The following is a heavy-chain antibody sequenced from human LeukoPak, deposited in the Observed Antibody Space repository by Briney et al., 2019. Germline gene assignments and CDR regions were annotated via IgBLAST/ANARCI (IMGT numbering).Heavy chain of an antibody. CDR3: ARIGSSSWYPNYNWFDP. Sequence: GESLKISCKGSGYSFTSQWIGWVRQMPGKGLEWMGIISPGDSDTRYSPSFQGQVTISADKSISTAYLQWSSLKASDTAMYYCARIGSSSWYPNYNWFDPWGQGTLVTVSS. V-gene: IGHV5-51*01. CDR2: ISPGDSDT. J-gene: IGHJ5*02. CDR1: GYSFTSQW. D-gene: IGHD6-13*01.